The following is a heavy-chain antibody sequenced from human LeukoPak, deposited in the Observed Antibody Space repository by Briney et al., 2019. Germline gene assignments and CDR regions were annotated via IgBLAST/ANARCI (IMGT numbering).Heavy chain of an antibody. CDR1: GFTFSDYY. Sequence: GGPLRLSCAASGFTFSDYYMSWIRQAPGKGLEWVSYISSSGSTIYYADSVKGRFTISRDNAKNSLYLQMNSLRAEDTAVYYCASGDYYDSSGYWGDFDYWGQGTLVTVSS. J-gene: IGHJ4*02. CDR3: ASGDYYDSSGYWGDFDY. CDR2: ISSSGSTI. D-gene: IGHD3-22*01. V-gene: IGHV3-11*01.